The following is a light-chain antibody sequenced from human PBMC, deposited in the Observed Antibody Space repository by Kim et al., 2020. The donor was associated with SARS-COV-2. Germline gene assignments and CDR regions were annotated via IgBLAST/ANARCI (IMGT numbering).Light chain of an antibody. CDR1: NIGAKI. CDR2: YDS. J-gene: IGLJ3*02. CDR3: QVWDRTSDRV. Sequence: APGKAARITRGGDNIGAKIVHWYQQKPGQAPVVVIYYDSGRPSGIPERFSGSNSGNTATLTISRVEAGDEADYYCQVWDRTSDRVFGGGTKLTVL. V-gene: IGLV3-21*04.